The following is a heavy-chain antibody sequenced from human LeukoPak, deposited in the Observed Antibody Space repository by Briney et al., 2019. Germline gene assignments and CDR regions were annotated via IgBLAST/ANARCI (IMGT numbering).Heavy chain of an antibody. CDR1: GFTVSSNY. V-gene: IGHV3-48*04. Sequence: PGGSLRLSCAASGFTVSSNYMSWVRQAPGKGLEWVSYISSSSSTIYYADSVKGRFTISRDNAKNSLYLQMNSLRAEDTAVYYCARVLRANGGYGGNRYSPGMDVWGQGTTVTVSS. CDR2: ISSSSSTI. CDR3: ARVLRANGGYGGNRYSPGMDV. J-gene: IGHJ6*02. D-gene: IGHD4-23*01.